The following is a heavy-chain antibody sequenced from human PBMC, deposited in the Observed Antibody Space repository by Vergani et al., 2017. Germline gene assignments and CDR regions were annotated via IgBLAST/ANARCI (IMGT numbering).Heavy chain of an antibody. D-gene: IGHD3-3*01. V-gene: IGHV3-23*01. CDR2: ISGSGGRT. Sequence: EVQLLESGGGLVQPGGSLRLSCAASGFTFSSYAMSWVRQAPGKGLEWVSAISGSGGRTYYADSVKGRFTISRDNSKNTLYLQMNSLRAEDTAVYYCANSRYYDFWSGYLDYWGQGTLVTVAS. CDR1: GFTFSSYA. CDR3: ANSRYYDFWSGYLDY. J-gene: IGHJ4*02.